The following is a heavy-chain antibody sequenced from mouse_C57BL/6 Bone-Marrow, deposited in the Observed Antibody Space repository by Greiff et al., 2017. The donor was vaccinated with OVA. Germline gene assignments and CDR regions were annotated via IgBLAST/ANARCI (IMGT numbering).Heavy chain of an antibody. V-gene: IGHV1-26*01. CDR3: ARGDYDYDVAY. CDR1: GYTFTDYY. J-gene: IGHJ3*01. Sequence: EVQLQQSGPELVKPGASVKISCKASGYTFTDYYMNWVKQSHGKSLEWIGDINPNNGGTSYNQKFKGKATLTVDKSSSTAYMELRSLTSEDSAVYYCARGDYDYDVAYWGQGTLVTVSA. D-gene: IGHD2-4*01. CDR2: INPNNGGT.